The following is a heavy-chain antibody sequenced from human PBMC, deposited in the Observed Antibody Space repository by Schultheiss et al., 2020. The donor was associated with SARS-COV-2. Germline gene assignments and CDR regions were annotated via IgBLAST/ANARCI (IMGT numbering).Heavy chain of an antibody. V-gene: IGHV4-59*12. Sequence: SQTLSLTCTVSGGSISSYYWSWIRQPPGKGLEWIGYIYYSGSTNYNPSLKSRVTISVDTSKNQFSLKLSSVTAADTAVYYCARDASPLGITGDAFDIWGQGTMVTVSS. J-gene: IGHJ3*02. D-gene: IGHD7-27*01. CDR3: ARDASPLGITGDAFDI. CDR2: IYYSGST. CDR1: GGSISSYY.